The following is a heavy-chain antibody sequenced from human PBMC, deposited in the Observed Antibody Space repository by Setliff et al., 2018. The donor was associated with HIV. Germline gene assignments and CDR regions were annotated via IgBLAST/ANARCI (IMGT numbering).Heavy chain of an antibody. Sequence: ASVKVSCKASGYTFTSYGISWVRQAPGQGLEWMGWISAYNGDTNYAQKLQGRVTMTTDTSTSTAYMELSSLRSDDTAVYYCASGKGVRGVIITGGLDVWGKGTTVTVSS. CDR2: ISAYNGDT. CDR3: ASGKGVRGVIITGGLDV. J-gene: IGHJ6*04. V-gene: IGHV1-18*01. CDR1: GYTFTSYG. D-gene: IGHD3-10*01.